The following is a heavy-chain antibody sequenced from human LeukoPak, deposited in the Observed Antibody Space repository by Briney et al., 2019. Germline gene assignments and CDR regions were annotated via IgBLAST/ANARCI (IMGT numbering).Heavy chain of an antibody. CDR2: LSGSGITT. CDR1: GFTFSNSA. CDR3: AKGIYSSGWSYFDY. J-gene: IGHJ4*01. Sequence: PGGSLRLSCAASGFTFSNSAMSGVRQAPGKGLEWVSTLSGSGITTYYTDSVKGRCTISRDNSKNTLYLQMNSQRAEDTAVYYCAKGIYSSGWSYFDYWGHGTLVTVSS. V-gene: IGHV3-23*01. D-gene: IGHD6-19*01.